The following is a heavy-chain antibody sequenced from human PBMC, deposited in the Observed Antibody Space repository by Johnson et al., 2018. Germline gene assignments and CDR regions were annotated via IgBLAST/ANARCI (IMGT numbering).Heavy chain of an antibody. CDR3: ARTLGRKEYGSPRPGRSDAFDI. V-gene: IGHV1-69*17. CDR2: IIPIFGIA. Sequence: QVQLVESGAEVKKPGSSVKVSCKASGGTFSSYAISWVRQAPGQGLEWMGGIIPIFGIANYAQKFQGRVTITADKSTSTAYMELSSLRSEDRAVYYCARTLGRKEYGSPRPGRSDAFDIWGQGTMVTVSS. CDR1: GGTFSSYA. D-gene: IGHD6-6*01. J-gene: IGHJ3*02.